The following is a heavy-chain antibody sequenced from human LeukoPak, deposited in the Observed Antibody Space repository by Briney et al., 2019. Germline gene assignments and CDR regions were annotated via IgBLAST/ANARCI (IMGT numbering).Heavy chain of an antibody. J-gene: IGHJ5*02. CDR2: IIPILGIA. CDR1: GCTFTTYG. D-gene: IGHD6-13*01. CDR3: ARDRVAAAGLENWFDP. V-gene: IGHV1-69*04. Sequence: SVKVSRKASGCTFTTYGISWVRQAPGQGLEWMGRIIPILGIANYAQKFQGRVTITADKSTSTAYMELSSLRSEDTAVYYCARDRVAAAGLENWFDPWGQGTLVTVSS.